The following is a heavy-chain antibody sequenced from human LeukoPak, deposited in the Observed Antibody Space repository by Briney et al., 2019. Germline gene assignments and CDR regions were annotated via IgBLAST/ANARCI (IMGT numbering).Heavy chain of an antibody. J-gene: IGHJ4*02. CDR1: GFTLSSYS. CDR2: ISSSSSYI. Sequence: GGSLRLSCAASGFTLSSYSMNWVRQAPGKGLEWVSSISSSSSYIYYADSVKGRFTISRDNAKNSLYLQMNSLRAEDTAVYYCARDDYGSPANFDYWGQGTLVTVSS. V-gene: IGHV3-21*01. CDR3: ARDDYGSPANFDY. D-gene: IGHD4-17*01.